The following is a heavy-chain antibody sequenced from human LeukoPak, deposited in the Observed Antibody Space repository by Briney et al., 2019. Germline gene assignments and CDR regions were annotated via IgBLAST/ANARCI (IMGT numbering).Heavy chain of an antibody. Sequence: GRSLRLSCAASGFTFSSYAMHWVRQAPGKGLERVAVISYDGSNKYYADSVKGRFTISRDNSKNTLYLQMNSLRAEDTAVYYCARSGYFDYWGQGTLVTVSS. J-gene: IGHJ4*02. CDR2: ISYDGSNK. CDR3: ARSGYFDY. D-gene: IGHD3-10*01. V-gene: IGHV3-30*04. CDR1: GFTFSSYA.